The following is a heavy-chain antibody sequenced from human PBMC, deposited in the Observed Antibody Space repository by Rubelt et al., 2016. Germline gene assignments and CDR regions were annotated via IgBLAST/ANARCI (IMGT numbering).Heavy chain of an antibody. CDR1: GFTFSHYA. CDR3: AKGGDGYNPGYYYYGMDV. CDR2: ISYDGGNK. J-gene: IGHJ6*02. D-gene: IGHD5-24*01. V-gene: IGHV3-30*04. Sequence: VVQPGRSLRLSCAASGFTFSHYAMHWVRQAPGEGLEWVALISYDGGNKNYADSVKGRFTISRDNSKNTLYLQMNSLRAEDTAVYYCAKGGDGYNPGYYYYGMDVWGQGTTVTVSS.